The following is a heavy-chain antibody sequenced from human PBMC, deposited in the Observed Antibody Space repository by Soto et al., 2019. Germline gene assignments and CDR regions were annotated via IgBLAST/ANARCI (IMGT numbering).Heavy chain of an antibody. CDR2: ISAST. J-gene: IGHJ4*02. CDR3: AIRMYSTRWYYLDY. V-gene: IGHV3-23*01. Sequence: EMQLLESGGGLVQAGGSLRLSCAASGFTVSSYALNWIRQAPGKGLAWVSGISASTYYTDSVKGRFTISRDTSKNTLYLPMNSPRAEDTVIYFCAIRMYSTRWYYLDYWGQGTLVTVSS. D-gene: IGHD6-13*01. CDR1: GFTVSSYA.